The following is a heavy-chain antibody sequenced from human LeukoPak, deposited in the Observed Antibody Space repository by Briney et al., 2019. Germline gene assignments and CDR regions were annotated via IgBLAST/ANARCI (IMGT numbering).Heavy chain of an antibody. CDR2: IYTSVST. CDR3: AGEVLRYFATWRPFDY. D-gene: IGHD3-9*01. V-gene: IGHV4-4*07. CDR1: GGPISSYY. J-gene: IGHJ4*02. Sequence: SETLSLTCTVSGGPISSYYWSWIRQPAGKGLEWIGRIYTSVSTNYNPSLKSRVTMSVDTSKNHFSLKLSSVTAADTAVYYCAGEVLRYFATWRPFDYWGQGTLVTVSS.